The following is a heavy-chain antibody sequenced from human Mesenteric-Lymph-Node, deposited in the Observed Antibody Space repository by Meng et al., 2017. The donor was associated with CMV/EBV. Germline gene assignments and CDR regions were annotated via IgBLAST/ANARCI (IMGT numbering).Heavy chain of an antibody. Sequence: GESLKISCAASGFTFSSYAMSWVRQAPGKGLEWVANIKQDGSEKYYVDSVKGRFTISRDNAKNSLYLQMNSLRAEDTAVYYCARMDFWSGYYWGQGTLVTVSS. CDR1: GFTFSSYA. CDR2: IKQDGSEK. D-gene: IGHD3-3*01. J-gene: IGHJ4*02. CDR3: ARMDFWSGYY. V-gene: IGHV3-7*01.